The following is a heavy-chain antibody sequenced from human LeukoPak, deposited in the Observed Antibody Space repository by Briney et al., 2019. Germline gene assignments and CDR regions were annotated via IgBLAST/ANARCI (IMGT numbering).Heavy chain of an antibody. CDR2: IKEDGSEK. V-gene: IGHV3-7*01. J-gene: IGHJ4*02. CDR3: ARLLSGSYWSLGHYFDY. D-gene: IGHD1-26*01. Sequence: GGSLRLSCAASGFSLSNNWMTWVRQASGGGLEWVANIKEDGSEKHYVEFVKGRFTISRDNAKNSMYLQMNSLRADDTAVYYCARLLSGSYWSLGHYFDYWGQGALVTVSS. CDR1: GFSLSNNW.